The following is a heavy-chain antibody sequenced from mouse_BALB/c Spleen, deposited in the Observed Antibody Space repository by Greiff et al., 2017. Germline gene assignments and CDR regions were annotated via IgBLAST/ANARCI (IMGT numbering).Heavy chain of an antibody. CDR3: TRCNTTGGECFDD. Sequence: VQLQESGTVLVRPGASVKMSCKASGYSFTSYWMHWVKQRPGQGLEWIGAIYPGNSDTSYNQKFKGQATMTAVTSASTAYMELSSLTNEDSAVYYCTRCNTTGGECFDDWGEGTTVTVSS. V-gene: IGHV1-5*01. CDR1: GYSFTSYW. J-gene: IGHJ1*01. D-gene: IGHD1-1*01. CDR2: IYPGNSDT.